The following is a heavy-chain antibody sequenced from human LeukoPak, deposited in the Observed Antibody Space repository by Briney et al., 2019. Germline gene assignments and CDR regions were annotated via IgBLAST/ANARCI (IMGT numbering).Heavy chain of an antibody. CDR3: ARDGQDYGDYDYYYGMDV. V-gene: IGHV4-61*01. J-gene: IGHJ6*04. D-gene: IGHD4-17*01. CDR1: GGSVSSGSYY. CDR2: IYYSGST. Sequence: SETLSLTCTVSGGSVSSGSYYWSWIRQPPGKGLEWIGYIYYSGSTNHNPSLKSRVTISIDTSKNQFSLKLTSVTAADTAVYYCARDGQDYGDYDYYYGMDVWGKGTTVTVSS.